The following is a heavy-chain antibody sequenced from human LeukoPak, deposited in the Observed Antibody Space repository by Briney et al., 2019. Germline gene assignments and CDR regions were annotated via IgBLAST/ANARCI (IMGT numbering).Heavy chain of an antibody. CDR3: ARVVAVAARNYYYGMDV. V-gene: IGHV4-59*12. CDR1: GGSMSSYY. J-gene: IGHJ6*02. D-gene: IGHD6-19*01. CDR2: IYYSGST. Sequence: PSETLSLTCTVSGGSMSSYYWSWIRQPPGKGLEWIGYIYYSGSTNYNPSLKSRVTISVDKSKNQFSLKLSSVTAADTAVYYCARVVAVAARNYYYGMDVWGQGTTVTVSS.